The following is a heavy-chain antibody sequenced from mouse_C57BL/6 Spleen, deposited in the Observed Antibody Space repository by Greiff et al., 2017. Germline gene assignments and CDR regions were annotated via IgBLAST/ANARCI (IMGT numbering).Heavy chain of an antibody. D-gene: IGHD1-1*01. CDR2: IHPNSGST. V-gene: IGHV1-64*01. CDR3: ARGYGSSYDAMDY. J-gene: IGHJ4*01. CDR1: GYTFTSYW. Sequence: VKLQQPGAELVKPGASVKLSCKASGYTFTSYWMHWVKQSPGQGLEWIGMIHPNSGSTNYNEKFKSKATLTVDKSSSTAYMQLSSLTSEDSAVYYCARGYGSSYDAMDYWGQGTSVTVSS.